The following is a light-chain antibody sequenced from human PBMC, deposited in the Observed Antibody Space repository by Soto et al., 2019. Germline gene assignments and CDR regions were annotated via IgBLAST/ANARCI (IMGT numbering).Light chain of an antibody. V-gene: IGKV3-20*01. CDR2: GAS. CDR1: QSVGTF. J-gene: IGKJ5*01. Sequence: ETVMTQSPAPLSLSPGESATLSCRASQSVGTFFAWYQQKPGQAPSLLIYGASSRATGIPDRFSGSGSGTDFTLTISRLEPEDVAVYYCQQSGSSPITLGQGTRLEIK. CDR3: QQSGSSPIT.